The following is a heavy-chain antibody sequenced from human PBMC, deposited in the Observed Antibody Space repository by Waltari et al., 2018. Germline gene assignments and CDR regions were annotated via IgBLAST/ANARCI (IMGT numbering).Heavy chain of an antibody. CDR3: TRWNPYYVAFDM. CDR1: ELTFSHYD. D-gene: IGHD3-10*01. J-gene: IGHJ3*02. V-gene: IGHV3-13*01. Sequence: LQLAESGGDLVQPRGSLRLPCAESELTFSHYDIHWVRRRPGRGLEWVSVTDSGGDTYYVASVKGRFTVSRENAKKSLYLQMNSLRAEDTAVYYCTRWNPYYVAFDMWGQGTMVTVSS. CDR2: TDSGGDT.